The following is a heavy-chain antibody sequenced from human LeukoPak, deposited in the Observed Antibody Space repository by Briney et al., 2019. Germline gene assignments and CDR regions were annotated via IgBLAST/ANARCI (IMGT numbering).Heavy chain of an antibody. D-gene: IGHD1-26*01. J-gene: IGHJ4*02. Sequence: SETLSLTCTVSGGSISSSSYYWGWIRQPPGKGLEWIGSIYYSGSTYYNPSLKSRVTISVDTSKNQFSLKLSSVTAADTAVYYCARDSGSYYFDYWGQGALVTVSS. CDR2: IYYSGST. CDR3: ARDSGSYYFDY. V-gene: IGHV4-39*07. CDR1: GGSISSSSYY.